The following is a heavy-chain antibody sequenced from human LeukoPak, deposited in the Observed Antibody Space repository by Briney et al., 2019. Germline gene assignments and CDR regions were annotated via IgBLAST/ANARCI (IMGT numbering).Heavy chain of an antibody. V-gene: IGHV3-21*01. CDR3: ARSGYNWNDVIFFDY. CDR1: VFTFSGYT. J-gene: IGHJ4*02. CDR2: ISISSSSI. D-gene: IGHD1-1*01. Sequence: PGGSLRLSCAASVFTFSGYTMNSVRQAPGKGLEWVSSISISSSSIYYADSVKGRFTISRDNAKNSLYLQMNSLRAEDTAVYYCARSGYNWNDVIFFDYWGQGTLVTVSS.